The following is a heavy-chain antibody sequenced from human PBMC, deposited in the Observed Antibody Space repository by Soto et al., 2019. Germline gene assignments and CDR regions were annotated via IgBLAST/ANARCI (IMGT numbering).Heavy chain of an antibody. CDR2: IYYSGST. V-gene: IGHV4-61*01. J-gene: IGHJ6*02. CDR3: ARETIYYDFWSGYIYVGEFLGVDGMDV. Sequence: PSETLSLTCTVSGGSVSSGSYYWSWIRQPPGKGLEWIGYIYYSGSTNYNPSLKSRVTISVDTSKNQFSPKLSSVTAADTAVYYCARETIYYDFWSGYIYVGEFLGVDGMDVWGQGTTVNVSS. CDR1: GGSVSSGSYY. D-gene: IGHD3-3*01.